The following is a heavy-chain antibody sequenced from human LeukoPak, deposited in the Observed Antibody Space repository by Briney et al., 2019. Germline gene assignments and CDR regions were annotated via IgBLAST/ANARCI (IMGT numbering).Heavy chain of an antibody. J-gene: IGHJ5*02. CDR3: VRGDLLVVTVSRPDTWFDP. D-gene: IGHD2-21*02. Sequence: SETLSLTCTVSGGSITSSSYYWGWIRQPPGKGLEWIGTISYSGGTYYNPSLKSPFTLSVDTSKNQFSLKLHYVTAADTALYYCVRGDLLVVTVSRPDTWFDPWVQGTLVTVSS. CDR1: GGSITSSSYY. CDR2: ISYSGGT. V-gene: IGHV4-39*01.